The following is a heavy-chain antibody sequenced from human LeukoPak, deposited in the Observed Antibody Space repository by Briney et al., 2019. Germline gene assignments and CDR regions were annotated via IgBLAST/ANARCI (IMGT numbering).Heavy chain of an antibody. CDR3: VRDLNWNYVTRVSDY. CDR1: GYTFTSYG. J-gene: IGHJ4*02. Sequence: ASVKVSCKASGYTFTSYGISWVRQAPGQGLEWMGWISAYNGNTNYAQKLQGRVTMTTDTSTSTAYMELRSLRSDDTAVYYCVRDLNWNYVTRVSDYWGQGTLVTVSS. V-gene: IGHV1-18*01. CDR2: ISAYNGNT. D-gene: IGHD1-7*01.